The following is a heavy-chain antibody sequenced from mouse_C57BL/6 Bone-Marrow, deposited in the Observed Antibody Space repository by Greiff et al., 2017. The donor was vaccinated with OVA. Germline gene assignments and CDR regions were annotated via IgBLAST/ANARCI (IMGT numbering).Heavy chain of an antibody. V-gene: IGHV1-81*01. CDR1: GYTFTSYG. CDR2: IYPRSGNT. Sequence: VQLQQSGAELARPGASVQLSCKASGYTFTSYGISWVKQRTGQGLEWIGEIYPRSGNTYYNEKFKGKATLTADKSSSTAYMELRSLTSEDSAVYFCARSNWPLSYYFDYWGQGTTLTVSS. D-gene: IGHD4-1*01. J-gene: IGHJ2*01. CDR3: ARSNWPLSYYFDY.